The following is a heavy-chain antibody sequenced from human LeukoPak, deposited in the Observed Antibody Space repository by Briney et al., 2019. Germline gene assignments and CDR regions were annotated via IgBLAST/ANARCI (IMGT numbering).Heavy chain of an antibody. CDR3: ARQPTISPPYYYYYMDV. CDR2: INPNSGGT. V-gene: IGHV1-2*06. D-gene: IGHD3-9*01. J-gene: IGHJ6*03. CDR1: GYTFTGYY. Sequence: ASVKVSCKASGYTFTGYYMHWVRQAPGQGLEWMGRINPNSGGTNYAQKFQGRVTMTRDTSISTAYMELSRLRSDDTAVYYCARQPTISPPYYYYYMDVWGKGTTVTVSS.